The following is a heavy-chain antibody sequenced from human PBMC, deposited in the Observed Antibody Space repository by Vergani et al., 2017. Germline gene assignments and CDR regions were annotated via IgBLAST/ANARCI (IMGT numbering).Heavy chain of an antibody. J-gene: IGHJ4*02. D-gene: IGHD3-3*01. CDR3: ARSYDFWSGYFGY. V-gene: IGHV3-64*04. CDR2: ISSSSSYI. CDR1: GFTFSSYA. Sequence: VQLVESGGGLVQPGGSLRLSCSASGFTFSSYAMHWVRQAPGKGLEYVSAISSSSSYIYYADSVKGRFTISRDNAKNSLYLQMNSLRAEDTAVYYCARSYDFWSGYFGYWGQGTLVTVSS.